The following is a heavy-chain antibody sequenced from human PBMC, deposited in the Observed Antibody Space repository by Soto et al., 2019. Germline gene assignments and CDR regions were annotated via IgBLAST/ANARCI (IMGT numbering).Heavy chain of an antibody. Sequence: QVQLVQSGAEVKKPGSSVKVSCLASRGTFNRYAINWVRQAPGHGLGWLGALVPQFGTPNYAQKFQDRVTIGADESTNTTSMELRGLTSDDTAVYYCARQNRDTPMVPFDVWGQGTLVTVSS. CDR3: ARQNRDTPMVPFDV. D-gene: IGHD5-18*01. J-gene: IGHJ4*02. CDR2: LVPQFGTP. V-gene: IGHV1-69*01. CDR1: RGTFNRYA.